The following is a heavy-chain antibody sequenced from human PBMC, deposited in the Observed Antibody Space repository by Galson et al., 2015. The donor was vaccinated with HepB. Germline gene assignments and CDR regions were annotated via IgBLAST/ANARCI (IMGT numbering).Heavy chain of an antibody. D-gene: IGHD3-10*01. CDR2: IWYDGSNK. CDR1: GFTFSSYG. Sequence: SLRLSCAASGFTFSSYGMHWVRQAPGKGLEWVAVIWYDGSNKYYADSVKGRFTISRDNSKNTLYLQMNSLRAEDTAVYYCAKGDYGSGRKGAFDIWGQGTMVTVSS. J-gene: IGHJ3*02. V-gene: IGHV3-33*06. CDR3: AKGDYGSGRKGAFDI.